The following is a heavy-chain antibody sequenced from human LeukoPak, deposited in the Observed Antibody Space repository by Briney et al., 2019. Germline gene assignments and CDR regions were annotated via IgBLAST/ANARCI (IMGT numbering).Heavy chain of an antibody. CDR2: INSDGSST. CDR1: GFTFSSYW. V-gene: IGHV3-74*01. J-gene: IGHJ4*02. D-gene: IGHD5-18*01. Sequence: GGSLRLSCVASGFTFSSYWMHWVRQAPGKGLVWVSRINSDGSSTSYADSVKGRFTISRDNAKNTLYLQMNSLRAEDTAVYYCASSGYSEGYYFDYWGQGTLVTVSS. CDR3: ASSGYSEGYYFDY.